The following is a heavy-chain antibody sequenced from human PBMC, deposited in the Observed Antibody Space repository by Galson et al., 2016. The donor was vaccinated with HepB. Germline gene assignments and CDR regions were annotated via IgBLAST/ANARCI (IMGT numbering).Heavy chain of an antibody. J-gene: IGHJ3*02. Sequence: SETLSLTCSVSGASINTYYWSWIRQPAGKGLEWIGRIYTSGSTNYNPSLKSRVTMSVDTSKNQFSLNLNSVTAADTAVYYCARSLAFDIWGRGTMVIVSS. V-gene: IGHV4-4*07. CDR3: ARSLAFDI. CDR1: GASINTYY. CDR2: IYTSGST.